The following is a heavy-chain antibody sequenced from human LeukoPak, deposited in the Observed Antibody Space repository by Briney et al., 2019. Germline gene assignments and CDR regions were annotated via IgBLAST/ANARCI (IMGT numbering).Heavy chain of an antibody. Sequence: GESLKISCKGSGYSFTSYWISWVRQMPGKGLEWMGRTDPSDSYTNYSPSFQGHVTISADKSISTAYLQWSSLKASDTAMYYCARGPGRTTVTKEDFQHWGQGTLVTVSS. V-gene: IGHV5-10-1*01. D-gene: IGHD4-17*01. J-gene: IGHJ1*01. CDR1: GYSFTSYW. CDR3: ARGPGRTTVTKEDFQH. CDR2: TDPSDSYT.